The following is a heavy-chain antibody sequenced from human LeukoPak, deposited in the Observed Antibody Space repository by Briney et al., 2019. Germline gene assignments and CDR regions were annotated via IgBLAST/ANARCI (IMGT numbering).Heavy chain of an antibody. CDR3: ARDKQPGDY. CDR1: GDSISPYY. CDR2: IYYSGDT. D-gene: IGHD1-1*01. J-gene: IGHJ4*02. V-gene: IGHV4-59*01. Sequence: SETLSLTCTVSGDSISPYYWGRIRQPPGKGLEWIGYIYYSGDTTYNPFLKSRVTMSVDTSKNQFSLKLSSVTAADTAVYYCARDKQPGDYWGQGALVTVSS.